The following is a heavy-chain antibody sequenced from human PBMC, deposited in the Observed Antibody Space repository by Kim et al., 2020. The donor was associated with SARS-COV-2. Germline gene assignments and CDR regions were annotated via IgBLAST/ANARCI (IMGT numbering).Heavy chain of an antibody. D-gene: IGHD2-21*01. CDR1: GGTFSSYA. CDR2: IIPIFGTA. V-gene: IGHV1-69*13. Sequence: SVKVSCKASGGTFSSYAISWVRQAPGQGLEWMGGIIPIFGTANYAQKFQGRVTITADESTSTAYMELSSLRSEDTAVYYCARGEGHIVVVDRAFQHWGQGTLVTVSS. CDR3: ARGEGHIVVVDRAFQH. J-gene: IGHJ1*01.